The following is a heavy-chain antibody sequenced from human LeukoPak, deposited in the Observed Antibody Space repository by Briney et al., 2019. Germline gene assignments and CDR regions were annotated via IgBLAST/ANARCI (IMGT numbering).Heavy chain of an antibody. J-gene: IGHJ6*03. CDR2: IYTSGST. V-gene: IGHV4-61*02. Sequence: SQTLSLTCTASGGSISSGSYYWSWLRQPAGKGLEWIGRIYTSGSTNYNPSLKSRVTISVDTSKNQFSLKLSSVTAADTAVYYCATAGMTTVTSDYYYYYMDVWGKGTTVTISS. CDR1: GGSISSGSYY. D-gene: IGHD4-17*01. CDR3: ATAGMTTVTSDYYYYYMDV.